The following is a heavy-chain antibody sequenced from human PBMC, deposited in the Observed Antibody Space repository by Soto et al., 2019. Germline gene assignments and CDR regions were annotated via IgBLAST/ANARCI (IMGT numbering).Heavy chain of an antibody. CDR2: INPILSMS. CDR3: ATSYGSGYRAFDY. J-gene: IGHJ4*02. V-gene: IGHV1-69*02. Sequence: QVQLVQSGAEVKKPGSSVKVSCKASGDTFSFYTINWVRQAPGLGLEWVGRINPILSMSNYAQKFQGRVTMTADKSTSTADMELRSLRSEDTAMYYCATSYGSGYRAFDYWGQGSLVNVSS. CDR1: GDTFSFYT. D-gene: IGHD3-10*01.